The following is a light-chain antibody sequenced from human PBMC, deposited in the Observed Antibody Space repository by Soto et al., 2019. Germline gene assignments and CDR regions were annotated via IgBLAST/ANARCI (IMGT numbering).Light chain of an antibody. CDR1: QSVSSW. J-gene: IGKJ1*01. CDR3: QQSYSSPPT. CDR2: DAS. Sequence: DIQMTQTPATLSAFAGDRVTVTCRASQSVSSWVAWYQEKPGRGPKLLIYDASTWQSGVPSRFIGSGSGTEFTLTITSLQPDDFATYYCQQSYSSPPTFGQGTKVEIK. V-gene: IGKV1-5*01.